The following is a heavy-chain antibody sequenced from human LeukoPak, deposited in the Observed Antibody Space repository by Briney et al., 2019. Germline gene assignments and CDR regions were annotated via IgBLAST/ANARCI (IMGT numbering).Heavy chain of an antibody. CDR1: GFTFSSYA. D-gene: IGHD1-26*01. CDR2: ISGSGGST. V-gene: IGHV3-23*01. J-gene: IGHJ4*02. Sequence: GGSLRLSCAASGFTFSSYAMSWVRQAPGKGLEWVSSISGSGGSTYYADSVKGRFTISRDNSKNTLYLQMNSLRAEDTAVYYCAKGRKSGSPTSDFDYCGQGTLVTVSS. CDR3: AKGRKSGSPTSDFDY.